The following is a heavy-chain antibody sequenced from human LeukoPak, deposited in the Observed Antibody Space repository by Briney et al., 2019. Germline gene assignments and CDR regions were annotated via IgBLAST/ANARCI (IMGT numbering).Heavy chain of an antibody. V-gene: IGHV4-31*03. Sequence: NPSQTLSLTCTVSGGSISSGTYYWSWIRQHPGKGLEWIGYIYYSGSTYYNPSLKSRLTISVDTSKNQFSLKLSSVTAAHTAVYYCARVNGDYAEAWGQGTLVTVSS. CDR3: ARVNGDYAEA. CDR1: GGSISSGTYY. D-gene: IGHD4-17*01. J-gene: IGHJ4*02. CDR2: IYYSGST.